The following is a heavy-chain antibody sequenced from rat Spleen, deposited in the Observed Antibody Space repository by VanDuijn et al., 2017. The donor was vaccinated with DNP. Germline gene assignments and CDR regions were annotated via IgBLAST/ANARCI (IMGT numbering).Heavy chain of an antibody. CDR2: IGSAAYAP. CDR3: ARQNPRVYAMDA. J-gene: IGHJ4*01. V-gene: IGHV5-25*01. D-gene: IGHD1-4*01. CDR1: GFTFSAYY. Sequence: EVQLVESGGGLVQPGRSLKLSCAASGFTFSAYYMAWVRQAPAKGLEWVAYIGSAAYAPYYGDSVKGRFTISRDNAKSTLYLQMDSLRSEDTATYYCARQNPRVYAMDAWGQGTSVTVSS.